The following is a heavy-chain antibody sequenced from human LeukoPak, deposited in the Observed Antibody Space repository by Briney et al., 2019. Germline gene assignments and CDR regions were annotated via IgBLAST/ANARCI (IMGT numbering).Heavy chain of an antibody. D-gene: IGHD2-21*02. CDR3: AIRLVVTATREYFQH. CDR2: IYYSGSS. J-gene: IGHJ1*01. CDR1: GDSISSSSYY. Sequence: SETLSLTCTVSGDSISSSSYYWGWIRQPPGKGLEWIGSIYYSGSSYYNPSLKSRVTISVDTSKNQFSLKLSSVTVADTATYYCAIRLVVTATREYFQHWGQGTLVTVSS. V-gene: IGHV4-39*01.